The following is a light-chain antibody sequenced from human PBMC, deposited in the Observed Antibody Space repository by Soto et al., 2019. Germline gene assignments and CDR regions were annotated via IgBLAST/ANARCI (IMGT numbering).Light chain of an antibody. CDR3: SSYTSSSTPYV. Sequence: QSALTQPASVSGSPGQSITISCTGTSRDVGGYTYVSWYQQHPGKAPKLMIYDVSNRPSGVSNRFSGSKSGNTASLTISGLQAEDEADYYCSSYTSSSTPYVFGTGTKLTVL. J-gene: IGLJ1*01. CDR1: SRDVGGYTY. CDR2: DVS. V-gene: IGLV2-14*01.